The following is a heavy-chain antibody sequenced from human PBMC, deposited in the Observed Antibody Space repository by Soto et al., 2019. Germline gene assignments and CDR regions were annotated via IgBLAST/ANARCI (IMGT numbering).Heavy chain of an antibody. CDR3: AGPPELTRIYYYYGMDV. CDR2: IIPMFGTA. V-gene: IGHV1-69*13. Sequence: SVKVSCKASGGTFSSYAISWVRQAPGQGLEWMGGIIPMFGTADYAQKFQGRVTITADESTSTAYMELSSLRSEDTAVYYCAGPPELTRIYYYYGMDVWGQGTTVTVSS. CDR1: GGTFSSYA. J-gene: IGHJ6*02. D-gene: IGHD1-7*01.